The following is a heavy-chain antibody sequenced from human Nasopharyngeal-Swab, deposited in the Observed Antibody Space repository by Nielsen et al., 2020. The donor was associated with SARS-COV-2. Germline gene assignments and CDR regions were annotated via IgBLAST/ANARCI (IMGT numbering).Heavy chain of an antibody. CDR1: GFTFSSYA. Sequence: LKISCAASGFTFSSYALHWVRQAPGQWLEWVAVIAYDGSNKYYADSVKGRFTISRENSKNTLYLKMNSLRAEDTAVYYCARRGDRRGYYYYYYYGMDVWGQGTTVTVSS. V-gene: IGHV3-30-3*01. D-gene: IGHD1-26*01. CDR3: ARRGDRRGYYYYYYYGMDV. CDR2: IAYDGSNK. J-gene: IGHJ6*02.